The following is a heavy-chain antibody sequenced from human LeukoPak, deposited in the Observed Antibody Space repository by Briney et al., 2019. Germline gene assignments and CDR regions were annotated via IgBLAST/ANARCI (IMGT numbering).Heavy chain of an antibody. CDR2: IYHSGST. CDR3: ARGVGYAYYYYYYMDV. Sequence: SETLSLTCTVSGYSISSGYYWGWIRQPPGKGLEWIGSIYHSGSTYYNPSLKSRVTISVDTSKNQFSLKLSSVTAADTAVYYCARGVGYAYYYYYYMDVWGKGTTVTVSS. CDR1: GYSISSGYY. D-gene: IGHD1-1*01. V-gene: IGHV4-38-2*02. J-gene: IGHJ6*03.